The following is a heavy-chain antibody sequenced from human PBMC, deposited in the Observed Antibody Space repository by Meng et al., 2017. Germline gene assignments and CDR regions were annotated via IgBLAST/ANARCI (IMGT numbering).Heavy chain of an antibody. CDR3: ARTPKYYDSSGYYRG. Sequence: SLRLSCAVSGGSISSSNWWSWVRQPPGKGLEWIGEIYHSGSTNYNPSLKSRVTISVDKSKNQFSLKLSSVTAADTAVYYCARTPKYYDSSGYYRGWGQGTLVTVSS. J-gene: IGHJ4*02. D-gene: IGHD3-22*01. CDR2: IYHSGST. V-gene: IGHV4-4*02. CDR1: GGSISSSNW.